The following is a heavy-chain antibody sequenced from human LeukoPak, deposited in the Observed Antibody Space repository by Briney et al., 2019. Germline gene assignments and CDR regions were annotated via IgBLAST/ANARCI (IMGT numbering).Heavy chain of an antibody. D-gene: IGHD5-24*01. CDR2: IRNTVYGGTI. V-gene: IGHV3-49*03. Sequence: GGSLRLSCSVSGFKFADYDMSWLRQAPEKGLEWVGFIRNTVYGGTIKYAAAVQGRFTISRDDSKSIAYLQMNSLQSEDTAVYFCSRSTWRYTMDVWGQGTTVTVSS. J-gene: IGHJ6*02. CDR3: SRSTWRYTMDV. CDR1: GFKFADYD.